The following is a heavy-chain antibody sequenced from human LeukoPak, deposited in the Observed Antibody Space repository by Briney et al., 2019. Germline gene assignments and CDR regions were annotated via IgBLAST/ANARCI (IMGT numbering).Heavy chain of an antibody. CDR2: IYYSGST. J-gene: IGHJ4*02. Sequence: SETLSLTCTDSGGSISSYYWRWIRQPPGKGLEWIGYIYYSGSTNYNPSLKSRVTISVDTSMNQFSLKLSSVTAADTAVYYCARYSYGLDYWGQGTLVTVSS. V-gene: IGHV4-59*01. CDR3: ARYSYGLDY. D-gene: IGHD5-18*01. CDR1: GGSISSYY.